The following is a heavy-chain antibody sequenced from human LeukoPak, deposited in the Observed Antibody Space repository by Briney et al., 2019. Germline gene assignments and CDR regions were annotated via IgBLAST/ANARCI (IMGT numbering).Heavy chain of an antibody. CDR1: GGSISSYY. D-gene: IGHD3-22*01. CDR3: ARDYDSSGYYGGLFGY. J-gene: IGHJ4*02. Sequence: SETLSLTCTVSGGSISSYYWSWIRQPAGKGLEWIGRIYTSGSTNYNPSLKSRVTMSVDTSKNQFSLKLSSVTAADTAVYYCARDYDSSGYYGGLFGYWGQGTLVTVSS. V-gene: IGHV4-4*07. CDR2: IYTSGST.